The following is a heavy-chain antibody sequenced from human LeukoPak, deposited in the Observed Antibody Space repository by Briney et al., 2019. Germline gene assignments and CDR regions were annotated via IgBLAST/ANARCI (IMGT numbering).Heavy chain of an antibody. V-gene: IGHV1-69*05. Sequence: ASVKVSCKASGGAFSSYAISWVRQAPGQGLEWMGGIIPIFGTANYAQKFQGRVTITTDESTSTAYMELSSPRSEDTAVYYCAGSYSGSLDYWGQGTLVTVSS. D-gene: IGHD1-26*01. CDR3: AGSYSGSLDY. J-gene: IGHJ4*02. CDR2: IIPIFGTA. CDR1: GGAFSSYA.